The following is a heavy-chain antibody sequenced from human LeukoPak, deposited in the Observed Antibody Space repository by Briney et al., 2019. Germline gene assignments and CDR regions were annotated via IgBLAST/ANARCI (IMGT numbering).Heavy chain of an antibody. J-gene: IGHJ5*01. D-gene: IGHD2-21*02. CDR1: GFAFSSYG. CDR3: AKVIGGDNNWFES. Sequence: PGGSLRLSCAASGFAFSSYGMPWVRQAPGKGLEGGAFIRYNSSNKYYANSVKGRFTISRDNSQNTLYLQMNSLRAEDTAVYYCAKVIGGDNNWFESWGQGSLVTVSS. V-gene: IGHV3-30*02. CDR2: IRYNSSNK.